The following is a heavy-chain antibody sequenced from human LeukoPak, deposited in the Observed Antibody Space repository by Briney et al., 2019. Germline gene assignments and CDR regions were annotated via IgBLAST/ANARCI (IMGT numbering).Heavy chain of an antibody. CDR3: AKAHGSGNYYFYYMDI. V-gene: IGHV3-43*02. CDR2: ITGGADST. Sequence: GGSLRLXCAASGFTFDDYAMHWDRLAPGKGLEWVSLITGGADSTYYADSVKGRFTISRDNSKNSLYLQMNSLRTEDTALYYCAKAHGSGNYYFYYMDIWGKGTTVTVSS. J-gene: IGHJ6*03. D-gene: IGHD3-10*01. CDR1: GFTFDDYA.